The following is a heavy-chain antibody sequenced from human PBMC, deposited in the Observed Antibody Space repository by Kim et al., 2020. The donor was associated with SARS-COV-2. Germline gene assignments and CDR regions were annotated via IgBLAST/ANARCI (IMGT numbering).Heavy chain of an antibody. Sequence: SETLSLTCTVSGGSISSSSYYWGWIRQPPGKGLEWIGSIYYSGSTYYNPSLKSRVTISVDTSKNQFSLKLSSVTAADTAVYYCARGPPERVYYDFWSGYQAEYFQHWGQGTLVTVSS. J-gene: IGHJ1*01. V-gene: IGHV4-39*07. CDR3: ARGPPERVYYDFWSGYQAEYFQH. CDR2: IYYSGST. CDR1: GGSISSSSYY. D-gene: IGHD3-3*01.